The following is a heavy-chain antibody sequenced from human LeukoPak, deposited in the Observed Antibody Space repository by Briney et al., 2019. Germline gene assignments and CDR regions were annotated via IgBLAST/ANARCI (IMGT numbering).Heavy chain of an antibody. CDR3: MSDPLNQGGVDY. CDR2: IKSNVDGGTV. CDR1: GLYFTDAW. Sequence: GGSLRLSCAVSGLYFTDAWMSWVRLAPGKGLEWVGRIKSNVDGGTVDYMTPVKGRFTISRDDSKNTLDLQLNSLKTEDTAIYYCMSDPLNQGGVDYWGQGTLVTVSS. V-gene: IGHV3-15*01. D-gene: IGHD3-16*01. J-gene: IGHJ4*02.